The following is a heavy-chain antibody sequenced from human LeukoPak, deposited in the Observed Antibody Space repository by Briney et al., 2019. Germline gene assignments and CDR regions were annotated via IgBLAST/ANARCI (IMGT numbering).Heavy chain of an antibody. D-gene: IGHD5-24*01. CDR1: GFTLSSYA. Sequence: GGSLRLSCAASGFTLSSYAMHWVRQAPGKGLEWVAFIRYDGSNKYYADSVKGRFTISRDNSKNTLYLQMNSLRAEDTAVYYCAKGLEVAITLDYWGQGTLVTVSS. CDR2: IRYDGSNK. V-gene: IGHV3-30*02. J-gene: IGHJ4*02. CDR3: AKGLEVAITLDY.